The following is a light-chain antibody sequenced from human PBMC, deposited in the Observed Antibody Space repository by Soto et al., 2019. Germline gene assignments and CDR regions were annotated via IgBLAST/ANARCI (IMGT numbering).Light chain of an antibody. V-gene: IGLV6-57*04. CDR1: SGSIASNY. J-gene: IGLJ1*01. CDR2: EDN. Sequence: NFMLTQPHSVSESPGKTVTISCTRSSGSIASNYVQWYQQRPGSAPTTVIYEDNQRPSGVPDRFSGSIDSSSNSASLTISGLKTEDEADYYSHSYDSSTPYVVGTGTELTVL. CDR3: HSYDSSTPYV.